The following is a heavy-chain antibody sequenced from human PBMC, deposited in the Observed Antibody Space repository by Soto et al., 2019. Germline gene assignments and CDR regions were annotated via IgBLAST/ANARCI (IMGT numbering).Heavy chain of an antibody. CDR1: GGSMNTYY. CDR2: IYYTGST. J-gene: IGHJ4*02. Sequence: PSETLSLTCTVSGGSMNTYYWNWIRQPPGKGLEWIGYIYYTGSTNYNSSLKSRVTFSVDTSKNQFSLKLTSVTAADTALYYCARGPQPYYFDHWAQGPLVTVLL. CDR3: ARGPQPYYFDH. D-gene: IGHD1-1*01. V-gene: IGHV4-59*01.